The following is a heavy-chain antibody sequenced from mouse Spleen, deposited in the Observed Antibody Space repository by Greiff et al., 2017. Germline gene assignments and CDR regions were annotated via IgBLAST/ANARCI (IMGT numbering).Heavy chain of an antibody. Sequence: QVHVKQSGPELVRPGVSVKISCKGSGYTFTDYAMHWVKQSHAKSLEWIGVISTYYGDASYNQKFKGKATMTVDKSSSTAYMQLSSLTSEDSAVYYCAMTMVAHDYAMDYWGQGTSVTVSS. CDR1: GYTFTDYA. CDR2: ISTYYGDA. J-gene: IGHJ4*01. CDR3: AMTMVAHDYAMDY. D-gene: IGHD1-1*02. V-gene: IGHV1-67*01.